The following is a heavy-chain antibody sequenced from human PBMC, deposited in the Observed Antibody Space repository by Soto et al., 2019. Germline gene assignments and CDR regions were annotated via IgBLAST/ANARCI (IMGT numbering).Heavy chain of an antibody. CDR2: IIPIFGTA. J-gene: IGHJ5*02. CDR3: ARALADYDILAGYYRYNWFDP. CDR1: GGTFSSYA. D-gene: IGHD3-9*01. Sequence: QVQLVQSGAEVKKPGSSVKVSCKASGGTFSSYAISWVRQAPGQGLAWMGGIIPIFGTANYAQKFQGRVTITADKSTSKAYMELSSLRSEDTSVYYCARALADYDILAGYYRYNWFDPWGQGTLVTVSS. V-gene: IGHV1-69*06.